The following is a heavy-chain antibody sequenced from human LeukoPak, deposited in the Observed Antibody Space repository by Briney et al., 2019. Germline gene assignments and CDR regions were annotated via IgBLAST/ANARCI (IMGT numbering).Heavy chain of an antibody. CDR2: MNPNSGNK. J-gene: IGHJ3*02. CDR3: AVITHPTDDAFDI. D-gene: IGHD3-10*01. CDR1: GYTFTSYD. V-gene: IGHV1-8*01. Sequence: ASVNVSCKASGYTFTSYDINWVRQATGQGLEWMGWMNPNSGNKGYAQKFQGRVTMTRNTSISTAYMELSSLRSDDTAVYYCAVITHPTDDAFDIWGQGTMVTVSS.